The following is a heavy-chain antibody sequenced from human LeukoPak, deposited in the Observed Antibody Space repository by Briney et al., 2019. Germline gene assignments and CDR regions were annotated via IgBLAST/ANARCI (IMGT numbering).Heavy chain of an antibody. CDR2: ISNSGST. V-gene: IGHV4-59*08. CDR3: ARHFPGGGSGIYFTPLDS. J-gene: IGHJ4*02. D-gene: IGHD3-10*01. Sequence: PSETLSLTCTVSGGSISSYYCSWIRQPPGKGLEWIGYISNSGSTNYNPSLKSQVTISLDTSKNQFSLKLSSVTAADTAVYYCARHFPGGGSGIYFTPLDSWGQGTRSPSPQ. CDR1: GGSISSYY.